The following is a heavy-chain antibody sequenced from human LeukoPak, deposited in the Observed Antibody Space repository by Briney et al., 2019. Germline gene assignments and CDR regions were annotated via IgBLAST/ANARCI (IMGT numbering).Heavy chain of an antibody. CDR2: IYTSGST. D-gene: IGHD3-22*01. Sequence: SETLSLTCTVAGGSISSYCWSWIRQPAGKGLEWIGRIYTSGSTNYNPSRKSRVTMSVDTSKNQFSLKLSSVTAADTAVYYCARDYYYDSNNWFDPWGQGTLVTVSS. CDR1: GGSISSYC. CDR3: ARDYYYDSNNWFDP. J-gene: IGHJ5*02. V-gene: IGHV4-4*07.